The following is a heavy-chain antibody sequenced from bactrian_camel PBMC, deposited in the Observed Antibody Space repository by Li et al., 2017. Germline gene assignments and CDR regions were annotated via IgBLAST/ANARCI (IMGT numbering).Heavy chain of an antibody. V-gene: IGHV3S53*01. CDR1: GYRSSGDC. D-gene: IGHD2*01. Sequence: HVQLVESGGGSVQAGGSLRLTCVASGYRSSGDCVAWFRQPRGENREWVAGIDGIEVTDYADSVKGRFTISRNKSNRTVTVYLQMNRLQPEDTAMYYCAAEDYCGGSWDLEVNYSYWGQGTQVTVS. CDR3: AAEDYCGGSWDLEVNYSY. J-gene: IGHJ4*01. CDR2: IDGIEVT.